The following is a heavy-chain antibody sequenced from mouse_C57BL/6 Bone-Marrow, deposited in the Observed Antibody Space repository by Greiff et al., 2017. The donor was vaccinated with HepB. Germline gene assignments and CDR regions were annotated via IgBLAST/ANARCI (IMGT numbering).Heavy chain of an antibody. Sequence: QVHVKQSGAELVKPGASVKISCKASGYAFSSYWMNWVKQRPGKGLEWIGQIYPGDGDTNYNGKFKGKATLTADKSSSTAYMQLSSLTSEDSAVYFCARRWGYGSSSYYFDYWGQGTTLTVSS. CDR2: IYPGDGDT. J-gene: IGHJ2*01. CDR1: GYAFSSYW. V-gene: IGHV1-80*01. D-gene: IGHD1-1*01. CDR3: ARRWGYGSSSYYFDY.